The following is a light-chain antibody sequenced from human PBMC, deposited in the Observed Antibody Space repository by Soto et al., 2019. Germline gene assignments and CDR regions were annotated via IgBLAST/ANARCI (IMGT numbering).Light chain of an antibody. CDR2: GAS. CDR3: QQTYSDIS. V-gene: IGKV1-39*01. J-gene: IGKJ4*01. Sequence: MSQSPASLSAYVGDTIIINCRASRTINTYLNWFQQKPGEPPRLLIYGASTLHDGVPSRFSGSGSGADFTLTISGLQPEDFASYHCQQTYSDISFGGGTKVDI. CDR1: RTINTY.